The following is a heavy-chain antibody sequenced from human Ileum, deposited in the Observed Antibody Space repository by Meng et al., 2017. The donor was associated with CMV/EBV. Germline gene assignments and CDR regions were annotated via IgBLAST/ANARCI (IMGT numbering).Heavy chain of an antibody. CDR1: GGSISSYY. J-gene: IGHJ6*02. D-gene: IGHD4-11*01. V-gene: IGHV4-4*07. Sequence: QVQLQESGPGLVKPSETLSLSFSVSGGSISSYYWSWIRQPAGKGLEWIGRIYSTGSTNYNPSLKSRVTMSVDTSKNQFSLNLSSVTAADTAVYYCARETVITGHNYYGMDVWGQGTTVTVSS. CDR3: ARETVITGHNYYGMDV. CDR2: IYSTGST.